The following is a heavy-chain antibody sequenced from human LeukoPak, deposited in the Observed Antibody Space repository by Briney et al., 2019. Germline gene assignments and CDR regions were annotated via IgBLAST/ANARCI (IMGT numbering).Heavy chain of an antibody. Sequence: PSQTLSLTCAISGDSVSSNSAAWNWIRQSPSRGLEWLGRTYYRSNWYNDYAVAVKSRITINPDTSKKQCCLPLNSVTPADTAVYYCAKDTYYYGSGSYYNGIDYWGQGTLVTVSS. CDR1: GDSVSSNSAA. J-gene: IGHJ4*02. D-gene: IGHD3-10*01. CDR3: AKDTYYYGSGSYYNGIDY. CDR2: TYYRSNWYN. V-gene: IGHV6-1*01.